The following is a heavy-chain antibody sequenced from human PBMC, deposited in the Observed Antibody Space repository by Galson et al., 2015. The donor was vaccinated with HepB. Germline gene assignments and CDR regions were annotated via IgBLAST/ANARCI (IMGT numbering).Heavy chain of an antibody. CDR2: ISTTSSTI. CDR1: GFTFSSYS. CDR3: AKSNDY. Sequence: SLRLSCADSGFTFSSYSMNWVRQAPGKGPEWLSYISTTSSTIYYADSVKGRFTISRDNAKNSLYLQMHSLRVEDTAMYYCAKSNDYWGQGTLVTVSS. V-gene: IGHV3-48*01. J-gene: IGHJ4*02.